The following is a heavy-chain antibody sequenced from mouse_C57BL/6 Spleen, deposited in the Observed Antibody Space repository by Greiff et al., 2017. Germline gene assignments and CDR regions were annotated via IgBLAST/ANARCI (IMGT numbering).Heavy chain of an antibody. Sequence: VKLQESGAELVKPGASVKISCKASGYAFSSYWMNWVKQRPGKGLEWIGQIYPGDGDTNYTGKFKGKATLTADKSSSTAYMQLSSLTSEDSAVYFCARGWDNYFDYWGQGTTLTVSS. D-gene: IGHD3-3*01. CDR1: GYAFSSYW. CDR2: IYPGDGDT. J-gene: IGHJ2*01. CDR3: ARGWDNYFDY. V-gene: IGHV1-80*01.